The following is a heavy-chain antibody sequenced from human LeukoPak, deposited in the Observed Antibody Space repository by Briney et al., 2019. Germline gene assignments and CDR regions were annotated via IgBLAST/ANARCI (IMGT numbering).Heavy chain of an antibody. Sequence: GGSLRLSCAASGFTFSSYAMSWVRQAPGKGLEWVSAISGSGGSTYYADSVKGRFTISRDNSKNTLYLQMNSLRAEDTAVYYCAKALGLYYYNSSGYTDAFDIWGQGTMVTVSS. CDR1: GFTFSSYA. CDR3: AKALGLYYYNSSGYTDAFDI. J-gene: IGHJ3*02. V-gene: IGHV3-23*01. CDR2: ISGSGGST. D-gene: IGHD3-22*01.